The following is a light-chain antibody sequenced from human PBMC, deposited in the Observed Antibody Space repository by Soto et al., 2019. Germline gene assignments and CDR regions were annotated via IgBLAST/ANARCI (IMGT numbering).Light chain of an antibody. CDR2: KAS. CDR3: QQYNRYWT. Sequence: DIQRTQSPSTLSGSVGDRVTMTCRASQTISSWLAWYQQKPGKAPKLLIYKASTLKSGVPSRFSGSGSGTEFTLTISSLQPDDFATYYCQQYNRYWTFGQGTKVDIK. J-gene: IGKJ1*01. CDR1: QTISSW. V-gene: IGKV1-5*03.